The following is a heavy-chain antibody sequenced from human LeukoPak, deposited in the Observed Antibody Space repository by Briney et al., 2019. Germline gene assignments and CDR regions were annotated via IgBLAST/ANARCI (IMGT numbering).Heavy chain of an antibody. CDR2: ISYDGSNK. J-gene: IGHJ5*02. CDR3: ARGWTQLWFGSP. D-gene: IGHD5-18*01. Sequence: GGSLRLSCAASGFTFSSYGMHWVRLAPGKGLEWVAVISYDGSNKYYADSVKGRFTISRDNSKNTLYLQMNSLRAEDTAVYYCARGWTQLWFGSPWGQGTLVTVSS. V-gene: IGHV3-30*03. CDR1: GFTFSSYG.